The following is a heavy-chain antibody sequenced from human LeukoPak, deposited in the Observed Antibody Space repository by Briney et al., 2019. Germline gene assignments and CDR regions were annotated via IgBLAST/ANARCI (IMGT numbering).Heavy chain of an antibody. J-gene: IGHJ4*02. CDR3: ARVSIAGVGFDY. CDR2: INSDGYST. D-gene: IGHD5/OR15-5a*01. CDR1: GFTFSRYW. Sequence: GGSLRLSCAASGFTFSRYWMHWVRQAPGKGLVWVSRINSDGYSTTYADSVKGRFTISRDNAKNTLYLQMNSLRADDTAVYYCARVSIAGVGFDYWGQGTLVTVSS. V-gene: IGHV3-74*01.